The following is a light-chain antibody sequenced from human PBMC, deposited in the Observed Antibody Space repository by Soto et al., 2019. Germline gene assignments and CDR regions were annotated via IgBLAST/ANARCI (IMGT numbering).Light chain of an antibody. V-gene: IGLV1-51*02. CDR1: SSNIGDNY. Sequence: QSVLTQPPSVSAAPGQKVNISCSGSSSNIGDNYVSWYQQLPGTAPKLLIFENYQRPSGIPDRFSGSKSGTSATLGITGLQTGDEADYYCGTWDSSLSAVVCGGGTQLTVL. J-gene: IGLJ2*01. CDR3: GTWDSSLSAVV. CDR2: ENY.